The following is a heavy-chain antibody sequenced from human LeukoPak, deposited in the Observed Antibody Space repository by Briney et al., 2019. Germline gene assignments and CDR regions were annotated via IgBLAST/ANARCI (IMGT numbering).Heavy chain of an antibody. Sequence: SETLSLTCAVYGGSFSGYYWSWIRQPPGEGLEWIGEINHSGSTNYNPSLKSRVTISVDTSKNQFSLKLSSVTAADTAVYYCARFCRYYDSSGYYTNYYYYYMDVWGKGTTVTVSS. J-gene: IGHJ6*03. D-gene: IGHD3-22*01. V-gene: IGHV4-34*01. CDR2: INHSGST. CDR3: ARFCRYYDSSGYYTNYYYYYMDV. CDR1: GGSFSGYY.